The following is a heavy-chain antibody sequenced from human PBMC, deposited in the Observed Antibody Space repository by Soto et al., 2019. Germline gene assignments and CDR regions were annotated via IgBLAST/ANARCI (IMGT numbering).Heavy chain of an antibody. J-gene: IGHJ4*02. CDR3: ARVATRLQSMDVLEY. CDR1: GFIFRDYL. CDR2: FSFDGTAE. D-gene: IGHD5-12*01. Sequence: QVQLVESGGGVVQPGTSLRLSCKASGFIFRDYLIHWVRQAPGKGLEWLAVFSFDGTAEYYADSTRGRFAISRDVPKNTTFLVNKNVRRADAAVDYCARVATRLQSMDVLEYWGQGTLVTVPS. V-gene: IGHV3-30*03.